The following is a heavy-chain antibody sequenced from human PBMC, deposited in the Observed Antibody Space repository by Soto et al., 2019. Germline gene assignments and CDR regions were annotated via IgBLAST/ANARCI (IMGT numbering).Heavy chain of an antibody. CDR2: ITWNSRDL. CDR3: AKGRYDFWSPYYFDS. D-gene: IGHD3-3*01. V-gene: IGHV3-9*01. Sequence: PLRLSCVGTGLHFDDFAMHWVRQAQGKGPEWVSGITWNSRDLAYADSVKGRFTISRDNARNSLYLQRDSLRDEGTALYYCAKGRYDFWSPYYFDSWGQGTLVTVSS. J-gene: IGHJ4*02. CDR1: GLHFDDFA.